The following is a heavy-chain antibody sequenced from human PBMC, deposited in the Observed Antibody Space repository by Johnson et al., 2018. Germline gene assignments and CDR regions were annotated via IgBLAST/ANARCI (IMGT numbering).Heavy chain of an antibody. D-gene: IGHD2-8*01. CDR3: AREDLVVLPSNRLYYYDMDV. CDR2: IWYGKGDK. CDR1: GFNVSSYA. J-gene: IGHJ6*02. Sequence: QVQLVQSGGGAVQPGRSLRLSCAASGFNVSSYAMHWVRQAPGKGLAWVAMIWYGKGDKNYADHVKGRFTISRDTSKNILFLQLNSRGAEDTAVYSCAREDLVVLPSNRLYYYDMDVWGVGTTVTVSS. V-gene: IGHV3-33*01.